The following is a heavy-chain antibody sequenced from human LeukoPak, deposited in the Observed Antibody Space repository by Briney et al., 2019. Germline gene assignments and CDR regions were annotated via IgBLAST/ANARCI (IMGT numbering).Heavy chain of an antibody. CDR1: GGSISSYY. V-gene: IGHV4-4*09. CDR2: IYTSGST. J-gene: IGHJ3*02. CDR3: ARLTDDAFDI. Sequence: SETLSLTCTVSGGSISSYYWSWIRQPPGKGLEWIGYIYTSGSTNYNPSLKSRVTISVDTSKNQFSLKLSSVTAADTAVYYRARLTDDAFDIWGQGTMVTVSS. D-gene: IGHD7-27*01.